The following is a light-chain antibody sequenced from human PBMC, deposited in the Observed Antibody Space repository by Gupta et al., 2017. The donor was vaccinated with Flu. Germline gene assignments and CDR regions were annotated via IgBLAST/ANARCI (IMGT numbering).Light chain of an antibody. CDR1: QSVSSY. V-gene: IGKV3-11*01. CDR3: QQRSNWPPDT. J-gene: IGKJ3*01. CDR2: DAS. Sequence: EIVLTQSPATLSLSPGERATLSCRASQSVSSYLAWYQQKPGQAPRLLIYDASNRDTGIPARFSGSGFGKDFTLTISSREPEDFAVYYCQQRSNWPPDTFGHGTKVDIK.